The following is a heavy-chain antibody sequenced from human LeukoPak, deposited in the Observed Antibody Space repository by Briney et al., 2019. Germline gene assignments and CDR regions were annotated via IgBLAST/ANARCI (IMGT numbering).Heavy chain of an antibody. D-gene: IGHD1-26*01. CDR3: ARRKSGSYYLWAFDI. Sequence: KPSETLSLTCTVSGGSISSSIYYWGWIRQPPGKGLEWIGSIYYSGSTYYNPSLKSRVTISVDTSKNQFSLKLSSVTAADTAVYYCARRKSGSYYLWAFDIWGQGTMVTVSS. CDR1: GGSISSSIYY. V-gene: IGHV4-39*07. CDR2: IYYSGST. J-gene: IGHJ3*02.